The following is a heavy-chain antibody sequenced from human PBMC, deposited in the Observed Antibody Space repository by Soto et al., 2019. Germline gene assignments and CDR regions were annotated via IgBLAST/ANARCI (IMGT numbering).Heavy chain of an antibody. CDR1: GFTFSSYS. CDR3: ARDNNDKDAFDI. V-gene: IGHV3-48*01. D-gene: IGHD1-1*01. Sequence: GGSLRLSCAASGFTFSSYSMNWVRQAPGKGLEWVSYISSSSSTIYYADSVKGRFTISRDNAKNSLYLQKNSLRAEDTAVYYCARDNNDKDAFDIWGQGTMVTVSS. J-gene: IGHJ3*02. CDR2: ISSSSSTI.